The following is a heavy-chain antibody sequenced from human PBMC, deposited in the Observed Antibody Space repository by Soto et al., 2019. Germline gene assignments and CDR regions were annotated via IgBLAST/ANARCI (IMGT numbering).Heavy chain of an antibody. CDR1: GGSIRDYF. D-gene: IGHD1-7*01. J-gene: IGHJ6*02. Sequence: SETLSLTCSVSGGSIRDYFLTWSRQSPRRGLEWIGYISSSGTVKYNSSLKSRVTISLYRSRNQFSLKLSSVTAADTAVYFCARDRKLELPGNYYYYGMDVWGQGTTVTVSS. V-gene: IGHV4-59*01. CDR3: ARDRKLELPGNYYYYGMDV. CDR2: ISSSGTV.